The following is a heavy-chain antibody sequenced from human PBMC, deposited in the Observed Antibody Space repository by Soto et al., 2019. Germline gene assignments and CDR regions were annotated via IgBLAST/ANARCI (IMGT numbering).Heavy chain of an antibody. V-gene: IGHV6-1*01. CDR1: GESVSTNSAT. CDR3: ARLIGDSWLDS. J-gene: IGHJ5*01. D-gene: IGHD2-8*01. Sequence: QVPLQQSGPGLVKPSQTLSLTCAISGESVSTNSATWDWIRQSPSRGLEWLGRTYYRSKWYPDYPGFGKGRITINADTSNNQRSQQLNSVTPDDTAVYYCARLIGDSWLDSWGQGTLVTVSS. CDR2: TYYRSKWYP.